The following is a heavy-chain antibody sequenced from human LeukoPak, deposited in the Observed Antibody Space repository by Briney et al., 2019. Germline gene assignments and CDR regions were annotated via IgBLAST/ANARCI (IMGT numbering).Heavy chain of an antibody. D-gene: IGHD6-6*01. CDR1: GFTFSSW. V-gene: IGHV3-7*05. J-gene: IGHJ6*02. Sequence: GGSLRLSCAASGFTFSSWMSWVRQAPGRGLEWVANIKQDGSEEVYVGSVKGRFTISRDNAKNSLFLQMNTLRAEDTAVYYCARDPYSSTWSYGMDVWGQGTTVTVSS. CDR3: ARDPYSSTWSYGMDV. CDR2: IKQDGSEE.